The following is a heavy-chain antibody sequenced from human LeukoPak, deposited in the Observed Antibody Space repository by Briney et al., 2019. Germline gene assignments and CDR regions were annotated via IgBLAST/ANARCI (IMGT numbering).Heavy chain of an antibody. V-gene: IGHV4-59*11. Sequence: SETLSLTCTVSGGSISSHYWSWIRQPPGKGLEWIGYIYYSGSTNYNPSLKSRVTISVDTSKNQFSLKLSSVTAADTAVYYCARISVDTAMVAGAFDYWGKGTLVTVSS. D-gene: IGHD5-18*01. J-gene: IGHJ4*02. CDR3: ARISVDTAMVAGAFDY. CDR2: IYYSGST. CDR1: GGSISSHY.